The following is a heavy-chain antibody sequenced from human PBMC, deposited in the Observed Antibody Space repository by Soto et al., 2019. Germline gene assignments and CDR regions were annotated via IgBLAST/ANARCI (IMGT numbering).Heavy chain of an antibody. CDR1: GFAFSFYG. J-gene: IGHJ2*01. Sequence: EVQLVESGGGLVKPGGSLRLSCAASGFAFSFYGMNWVRQTPGKGLELVSSISSRYNYIYYPDSVRGRFTISIDNAKISLYLQLPSLRAEHTAVYYCARDPTTVTPELAWYSDLSGRGTLVSVSS. V-gene: IGHV3-21*01. CDR2: ISSRYNYI. D-gene: IGHD4-17*01. CDR3: ARDPTTVTPELAWYSDL.